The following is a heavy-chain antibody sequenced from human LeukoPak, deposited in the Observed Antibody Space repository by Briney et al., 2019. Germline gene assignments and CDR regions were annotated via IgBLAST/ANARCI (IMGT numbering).Heavy chain of an antibody. CDR1: GYSFTSYW. D-gene: IGHD6-13*01. J-gene: IGHJ4*02. CDR2: IDPSDSYT. CDR3: ARGDSSSPALFNY. Sequence: GESLRISCKGSGYSFTSYWISWVRQMPGKASEWMGRIDPSDSYTNYSPSFQGHVTISADKSISTAYLQWSSLKASDTAMYYCARGDSSSPALFNYWGQGTLVTVSS. V-gene: IGHV5-10-1*01.